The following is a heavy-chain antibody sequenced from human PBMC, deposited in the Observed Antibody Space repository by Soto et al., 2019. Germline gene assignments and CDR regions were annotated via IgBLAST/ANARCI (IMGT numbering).Heavy chain of an antibody. J-gene: IGHJ5*02. CDR3: ARGYSSSYNWFDP. CDR1: GGTFSSYA. CDR2: IIPIFGTA. V-gene: IGHV1-69*13. Sequence: SVKVSCKASGGTFSSYAISWVRQAPGQGLEWMGGIIPIFGTANYAQKFQGRVTITADESTSTAYMELSSLRSEDTAVYYCARGYSSSYNWFDPWGQGTLVTVSS. D-gene: IGHD6-13*01.